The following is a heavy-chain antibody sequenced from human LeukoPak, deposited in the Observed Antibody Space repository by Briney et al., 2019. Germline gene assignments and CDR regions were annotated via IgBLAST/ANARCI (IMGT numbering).Heavy chain of an antibody. V-gene: IGHV3-11*01. CDR2: ISSSGSTI. CDR1: GFTFSDYY. J-gene: IGHJ4*02. CDR3: ARSIPAGNRR. Sequence: GGSLRLSCAASGFTFSDYYMSWIREAPGKGLEWVSYISSSGSTIDNADSVKGRFTISRDNAKNSLYLQMNSLRADDTAVYYCARSIPAGNRRWGQGTLVTVSS. D-gene: IGHD2-2*01.